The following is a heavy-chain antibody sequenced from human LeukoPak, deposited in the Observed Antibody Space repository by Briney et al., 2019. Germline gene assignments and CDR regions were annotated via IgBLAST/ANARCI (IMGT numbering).Heavy chain of an antibody. D-gene: IGHD3-10*01. CDR3: TRELVRGADDAFDI. V-gene: IGHV3-66*01. CDR1: GFTVSSNY. Sequence: GGSLRLSCAASGFTVSSNYMSWVRQAPGKGLEWVSVIYSGGSTYYADSVKGRFTISRDNSKNTLYLQMNSLRAEDTAVYYCTRELVRGADDAFDIWGQGTMVTVSS. CDR2: IYSGGST. J-gene: IGHJ3*02.